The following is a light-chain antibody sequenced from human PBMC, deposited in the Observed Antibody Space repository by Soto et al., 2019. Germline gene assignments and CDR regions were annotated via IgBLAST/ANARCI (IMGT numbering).Light chain of an antibody. J-gene: IGLJ1*01. V-gene: IGLV2-11*01. Sequence: QSALTQPRSVSGSPGQSVTISCTGTSSDVGIYNYVSWYQQHPGKAPKVMIYDVSERPSGVPDRFSGSKSGNTASLTISGLQAEDEADYYCCSYAGSPRYVFGTGTKSPS. CDR2: DVS. CDR1: SSDVGIYNY. CDR3: CSYAGSPRYV.